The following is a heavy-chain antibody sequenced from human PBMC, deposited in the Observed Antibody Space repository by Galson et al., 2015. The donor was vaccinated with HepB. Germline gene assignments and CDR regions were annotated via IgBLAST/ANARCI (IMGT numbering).Heavy chain of an antibody. D-gene: IGHD3-10*01. J-gene: IGHJ4*02. CDR2: LYDTGST. CDR3: ARVLRGKTFFDY. CDR1: SDSIRDYY. Sequence: SETLSLTCTVTSDSIRDYYWSWIRQPPGKGLEWIGYLYDTGSTNYNPSLKSRVTISGDTSKNQFSLNLSSVTATDTAVYYCARVLRGKTFFDYWGQGTLVIVSS. V-gene: IGHV4-59*08.